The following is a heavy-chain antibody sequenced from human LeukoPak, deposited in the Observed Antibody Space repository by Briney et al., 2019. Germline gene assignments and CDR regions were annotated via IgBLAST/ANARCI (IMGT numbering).Heavy chain of an antibody. Sequence: KSGESLKISCKGSGYSLTSYWIGWVRQMPGKGLEWMGIIYPGDSDTRYSPSFQGQVTISADKSISTAYLQWSSLKASDTAMYYCARHEYSSSHDAFDIWGQGTMVTVSS. V-gene: IGHV5-51*01. J-gene: IGHJ3*02. CDR3: ARHEYSSSHDAFDI. CDR2: IYPGDSDT. D-gene: IGHD6-13*01. CDR1: GYSLTSYW.